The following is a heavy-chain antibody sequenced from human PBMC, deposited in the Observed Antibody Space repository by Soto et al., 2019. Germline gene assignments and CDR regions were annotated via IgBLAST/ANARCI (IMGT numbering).Heavy chain of an antibody. J-gene: IGHJ6*02. Sequence: PGGSLRLSCAAPGFTFSDYAMHWVRQAPGKGLEWVAVISYDGSNKNSADSVKGRFTISRDNSKNTLYLQMNSLRAEDTAVYYCVRDMRGVTIFGVVEYYYYGMDVWGQGTTVTVSS. CDR2: ISYDGSNK. CDR3: VRDMRGVTIFGVVEYYYYGMDV. V-gene: IGHV3-30-3*01. D-gene: IGHD3-3*01. CDR1: GFTFSDYA.